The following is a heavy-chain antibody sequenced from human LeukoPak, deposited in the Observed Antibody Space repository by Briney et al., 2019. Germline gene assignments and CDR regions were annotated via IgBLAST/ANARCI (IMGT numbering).Heavy chain of an antibody. J-gene: IGHJ6*03. D-gene: IGHD3-10*01. CDR1: GGSFSGYY. Sequence: SETLSLTCTVYGGSFSGYYWSWIRQPPGKGLEWIGEINHSGSTNYNPSLKSRVTISVDTSKNQFSLKLSSVTAADTAVYYCASYAITMVRGLNMDVWGKGTTVTISS. CDR2: INHSGST. CDR3: ASYAITMVRGLNMDV. V-gene: IGHV4-34*01.